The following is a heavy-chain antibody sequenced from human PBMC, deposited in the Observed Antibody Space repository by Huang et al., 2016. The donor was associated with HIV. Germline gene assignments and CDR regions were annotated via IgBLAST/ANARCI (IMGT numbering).Heavy chain of an antibody. J-gene: IGHJ4*02. Sequence: QVLLQQWGTGILKALEAPETLSLSCALYGGSFGGHSWNWIRQSPGGKLEWIGYFSSFGVTGLHTSLLCRVTMSLGLARNQYSLKLTQRTAADTATELCARGADHPPPITVSDSVWGTYRATHHYYFDSWGQGNRVTVSS. CDR2: FSSFGVT. D-gene: IGHD3-16*02. CDR3: ARGADHPPPITVSDSVWGTYRATHHYYFDS. CDR1: GGSFGGHS. V-gene: IGHV4-34*02.